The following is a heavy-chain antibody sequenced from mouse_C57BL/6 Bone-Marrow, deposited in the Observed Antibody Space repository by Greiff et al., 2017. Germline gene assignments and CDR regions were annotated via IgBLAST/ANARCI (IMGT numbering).Heavy chain of an antibody. CDR2: IYPRGGST. J-gene: IGHJ1*03. D-gene: IGHD1-1*01. CDR1: GYTFTSYD. CDR3: ARDYGSSYWYFDV. V-gene: IGHV1-85*01. Sequence: QVQLQQSGPELVKPGASVKLSCTASGYTFTSYDINWVQQRPGQGLEWIGWIYPRGGSTKYNEKFKGKATLTVDTSSSTAYMELHSLTSEDSAVYFCARDYGSSYWYFDVWGTGTTVTVSA.